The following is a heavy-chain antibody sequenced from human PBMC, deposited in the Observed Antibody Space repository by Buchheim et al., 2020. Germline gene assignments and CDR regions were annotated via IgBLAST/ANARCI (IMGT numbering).Heavy chain of an antibody. Sequence: EVQLVESGGGLVQPGGSLRLSCAASGFTFSSYSMNWVRQAPGKGLEWVSYISSSSSTIYYAHSVKGRFTISRDNAKNSLYLQMNSLRDEDTAVYYCARDFRRRYQLPDNWFDPWGQGTL. J-gene: IGHJ5*02. V-gene: IGHV3-48*02. CDR3: ARDFRRRYQLPDNWFDP. CDR1: GFTFSSYS. D-gene: IGHD2-2*01. CDR2: ISSSSSTI.